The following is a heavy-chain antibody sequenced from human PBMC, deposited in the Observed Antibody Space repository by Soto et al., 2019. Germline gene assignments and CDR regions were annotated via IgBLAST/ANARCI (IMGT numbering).Heavy chain of an antibody. CDR1: GGTFSSYA. J-gene: IGHJ6*02. CDR2: IIPIFGTA. Sequence: SVKVSCKASGGTFSSYAISWVRQAPGQGLEWMGGIIPIFGTANYAQKFQGRVTITADESTSTAYMELSSLRSEDTAVYYCARGGTMVRGVTYYYYGMDVWGQGTTVTVSS. D-gene: IGHD3-10*01. V-gene: IGHV1-69*13. CDR3: ARGGTMVRGVTYYYYGMDV.